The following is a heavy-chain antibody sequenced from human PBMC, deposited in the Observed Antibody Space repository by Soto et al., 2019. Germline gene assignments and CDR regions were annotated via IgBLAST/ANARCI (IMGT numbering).Heavy chain of an antibody. V-gene: IGHV3-15*07. D-gene: IGHD3-3*01. CDR2: IKSKTDGGTT. J-gene: IGHJ6*02. CDR3: TTDGYDFWSGYPNYYYGMDV. CDR1: GFTFSNAW. Sequence: PGGSLRHSCAASGFTFSNAWMNWVRQAPGKGLEWVGRIKSKTDGGTTDYAAPVKGRFTISRDDSKNTLYLQMNSLKTEDTAVYYCTTDGYDFWSGYPNYYYGMDVWGQGTTVTVSS.